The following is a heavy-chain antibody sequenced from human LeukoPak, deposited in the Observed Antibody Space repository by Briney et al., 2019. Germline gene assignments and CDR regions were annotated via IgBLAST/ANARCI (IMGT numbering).Heavy chain of an antibody. CDR2: IYHTGST. Sequence: SETLSFTCAVSGYSISIGYHWGWIRQPPGKGLEWIGSIYHTGSTYYNPSLKSRVTISVDTSKNQFFLKLSSVTAADTALYYCVRDEVVAGTIDYWGQGILVTVSS. J-gene: IGHJ4*02. CDR1: GYSISIGYH. V-gene: IGHV4-38-2*02. D-gene: IGHD6-19*01. CDR3: VRDEVVAGTIDY.